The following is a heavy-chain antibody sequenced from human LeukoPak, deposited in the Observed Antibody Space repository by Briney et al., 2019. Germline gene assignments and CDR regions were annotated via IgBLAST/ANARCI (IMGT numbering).Heavy chain of an antibody. V-gene: IGHV1-69*04. CDR2: IIPILGIA. D-gene: IGHD6-13*01. CDR3: AAPGTDYYYGMDV. Sequence: SVKVSCKASGRTFSSYAISWVRQAPGQGLEWMGRIIPILGIANYAQKFQGRVTITADKSTSTAYMELSSLRSEDTAVYYCAAPGTDYYYGMDVWGQGTTVTVSS. J-gene: IGHJ6*02. CDR1: GRTFSSYA.